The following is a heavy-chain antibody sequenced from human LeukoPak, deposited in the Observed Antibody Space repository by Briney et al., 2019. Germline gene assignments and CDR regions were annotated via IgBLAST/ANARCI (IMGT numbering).Heavy chain of an antibody. J-gene: IGHJ4*02. Sequence: SETLSLTCTVSGGSISSYYWSWIRQPPGKGLEWIGYIFYSGSTNYNPSLKSRVTISVDTSKNQFSLKLSSVTAADTAVYYCARESRGWSYFVYWGQGTLVTVSS. CDR2: IFYSGST. CDR1: GGSISSYY. V-gene: IGHV4-59*01. CDR3: ARESRGWSYFVY. D-gene: IGHD6-19*01.